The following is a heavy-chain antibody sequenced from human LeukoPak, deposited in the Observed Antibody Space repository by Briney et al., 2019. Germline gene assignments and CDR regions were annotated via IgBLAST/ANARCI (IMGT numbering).Heavy chain of an antibody. V-gene: IGHV1-2*02. J-gene: IGHJ4*02. CDR2: INPSSGGT. CDR1: GYTFITYS. D-gene: IGHD1-1*01. Sequence: VASVKVSCKASGYTFITYSIHWVRQAPGQGLEWMGWINPSSGGTKYAEKFQDRVTLTRDTSNSTAFMELNSLRSDDTAVFYCARAYNWDDSTLSFRGTWVEFDYWGRGTLVTVSS. CDR3: ARAYNWDDSTLSFRGTWVEFDY.